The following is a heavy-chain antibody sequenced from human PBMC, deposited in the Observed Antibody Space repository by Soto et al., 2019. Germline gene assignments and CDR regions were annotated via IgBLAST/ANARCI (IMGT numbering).Heavy chain of an antibody. V-gene: IGHV1-18*01. CDR2: ISAYNGNT. D-gene: IGHD2-15*01. Sequence: ASVKVSCKASGYTFTSYGISWVRQAPGQGLEWMGWISAYNGNTNYAQKLQGRVTMTTDTSTSTAYMELRSLRSDDTAVYYCARAGYCSGGSCYRKNWFDPWGQGTLVTSPQ. CDR3: ARAGYCSGGSCYRKNWFDP. J-gene: IGHJ5*02. CDR1: GYTFTSYG.